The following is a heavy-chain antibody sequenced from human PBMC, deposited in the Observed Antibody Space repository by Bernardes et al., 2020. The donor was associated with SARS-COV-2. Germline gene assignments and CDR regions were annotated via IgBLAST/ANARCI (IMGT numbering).Heavy chain of an antibody. D-gene: IGHD6-13*01. CDR3: VRDYPDPAD. CDR1: GFTVSTNY. V-gene: IGHV3-66*01. Sequence: GGSLRLSRAASGFTVSTNYMSWVRQAPGKGPEWVSVIYPGANTYSADSVKGRFTISRDNSKNTMFLQMNRLTTEDTAVYYCVRDYPDPADWGQGTLVTVSS. CDR2: IYPGANT. J-gene: IGHJ4*02.